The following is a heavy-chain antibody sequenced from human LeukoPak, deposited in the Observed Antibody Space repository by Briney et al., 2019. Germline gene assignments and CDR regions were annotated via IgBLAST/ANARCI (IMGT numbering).Heavy chain of an antibody. D-gene: IGHD3-9*01. CDR1: GGSISSGSYY. V-gene: IGHV4-61*02. Sequence: SETLSLTCTVSGGSISSGSYYWGWIRQPAGKGLEWIGRIYTSGSTNYNPSLKSRVTISVDMSKNQFSLKLSSVTAADTAVYYCARAHYDILTGYHSSFDYWGQGTLVTVSS. CDR3: ARAHYDILTGYHSSFDY. J-gene: IGHJ4*02. CDR2: IYTSGST.